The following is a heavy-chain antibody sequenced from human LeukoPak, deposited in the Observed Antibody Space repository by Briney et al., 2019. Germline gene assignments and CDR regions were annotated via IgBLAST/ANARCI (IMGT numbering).Heavy chain of an antibody. CDR2: ISYDGSNK. V-gene: IGHV3-30*01. CDR3: ARDGHSSSWYVSLVY. J-gene: IGHJ4*02. Sequence: GRSLRLSCAASGFTFSSYAMHWVRQAPGKGLEWVAVISYDGSNKYYADSVKGRFTISRDNSKNTMYLQMNSLRAEDTAVYYCARDGHSSSWYVSLVYWGQGTLVTVSS. CDR1: GFTFSSYA. D-gene: IGHD6-13*01.